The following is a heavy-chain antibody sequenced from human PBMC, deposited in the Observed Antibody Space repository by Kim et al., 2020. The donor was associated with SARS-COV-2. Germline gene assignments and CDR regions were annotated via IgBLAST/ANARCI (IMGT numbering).Heavy chain of an antibody. CDR3: ARARGGSYYSGMDV. V-gene: IGHV3-30-3*01. J-gene: IGHJ6*02. Sequence: GGSLRLSCAASGFTFSSYAMHWVRQAPGKGLEWVAVISYDGSNKYYADSVRGRFTISRDNSKNTLYLQMNSLRAEDTAVYYCARARGGSYYSGMDVWGQG. D-gene: IGHD1-26*01. CDR1: GFTFSSYA. CDR2: ISYDGSNK.